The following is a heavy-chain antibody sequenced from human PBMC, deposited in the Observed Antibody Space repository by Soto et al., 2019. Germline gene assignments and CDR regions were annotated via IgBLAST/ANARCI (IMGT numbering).Heavy chain of an antibody. CDR1: GFTFSSYG. Sequence: QVQLVESGGGVVQPGRSLRLSCAASGFTFSSYGMHWVRQAPGKGLEWVAVIWYDGSNKYYADSVKGRFTISRDNSKNTLYLQMNSLRAEDTAVYYCARAQWPGIAVAGTDYWGQGTLVTVSS. CDR2: IWYDGSNK. J-gene: IGHJ4*02. CDR3: ARAQWPGIAVAGTDY. D-gene: IGHD6-19*01. V-gene: IGHV3-33*01.